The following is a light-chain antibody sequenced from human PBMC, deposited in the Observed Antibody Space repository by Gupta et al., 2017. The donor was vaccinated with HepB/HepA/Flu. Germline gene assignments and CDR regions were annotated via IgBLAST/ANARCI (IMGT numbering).Light chain of an antibody. CDR3: QVWDKNLVV. CDR1: NLGTKN. Sequence: YELTQPVSVSVDLGQTARITCEGNNLGTKNVQWYQQRPGQAPVMVIYRDNNRPSGISDRFFGSNSGNTATLTIRRAQVGDEADYYCQVWDKNLVVFGGGAKLTVL. J-gene: IGLJ2*01. CDR2: RDN. V-gene: IGLV3-9*01.